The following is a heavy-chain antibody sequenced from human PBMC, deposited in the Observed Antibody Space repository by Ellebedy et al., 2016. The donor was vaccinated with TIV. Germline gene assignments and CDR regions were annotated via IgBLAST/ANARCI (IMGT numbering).Heavy chain of an antibody. Sequence: ASVKVSXKASGYTFTSYGISWVRQAPGQGLEWMGWISAYNGNTNYAQKLQGRVTMTTDTSTSTAYMELRSLRSDDTAVYYCAKVWFGELNGMDVWGQGTMVTVSS. CDR3: AKVWFGELNGMDV. CDR1: GYTFTSYG. J-gene: IGHJ6*02. D-gene: IGHD3-10*01. V-gene: IGHV1-18*01. CDR2: ISAYNGNT.